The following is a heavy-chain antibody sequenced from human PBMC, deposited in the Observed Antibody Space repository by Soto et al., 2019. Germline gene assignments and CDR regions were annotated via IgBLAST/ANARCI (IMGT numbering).Heavy chain of an antibody. V-gene: IGHV4-59*08. Sequence: PSETLSLSCTVSGGSISSYDWSWIRQPPGKGLEWIGYIYYSGSTNYNPSLKSRRAISVDTSKNQFSLKLGSVSPADTVGYYWDNLDLIKFGGVTGPNDESDIWGQGTMVTVSS. J-gene: IGHJ3*02. D-gene: IGHD3-16*01. CDR2: IYYSGST. CDR3: DNLDLIKFGGVTGPNDESDI. CDR1: GGSISSYD.